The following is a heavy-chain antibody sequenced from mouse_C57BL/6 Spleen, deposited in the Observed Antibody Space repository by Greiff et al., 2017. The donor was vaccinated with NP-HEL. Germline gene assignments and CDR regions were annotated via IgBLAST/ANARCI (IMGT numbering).Heavy chain of an antibody. D-gene: IGHD1-1*01. CDR1: GYTFTDYN. J-gene: IGHJ3*01. Sequence: LVEPGASVKIPCKASGYTFTDYNMDWVKQSHGKSLEWIGDINPNNGGTIYNQKFKGKATLTVDKSSSTAYMELRSLTSEDTAVYYCARIYYYGSSYVRFAYWGQGTLVTVSA. CDR3: ARIYYYGSSYVRFAY. V-gene: IGHV1-18*01. CDR2: INPNNGGT.